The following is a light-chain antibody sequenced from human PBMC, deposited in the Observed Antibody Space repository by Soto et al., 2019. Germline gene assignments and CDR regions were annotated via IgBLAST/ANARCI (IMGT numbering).Light chain of an antibody. J-gene: IGLJ2*01. V-gene: IGLV2-14*03. CDR1: SSDVGGYNY. CDR2: DVS. Sequence: QLVLTQPASVSGSPGQSITISCTGTSSDVGGYNYVSWYQQHPGKAPKLMIYDVSNRPSGVSNRFSGSKSGNTASLTISGLQAEDEADYYCSSYTINSTVVFGGGTKLTVL. CDR3: SSYTINSTVV.